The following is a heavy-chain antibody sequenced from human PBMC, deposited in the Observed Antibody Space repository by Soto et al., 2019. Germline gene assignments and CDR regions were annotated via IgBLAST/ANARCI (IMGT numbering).Heavy chain of an antibody. CDR3: ARDRFKDFGVVNVGPPMYNWFDP. V-gene: IGHV1-18*01. D-gene: IGHD3-3*01. J-gene: IGHJ5*02. CDR2: ISAYNGNT. CDR1: GYTFTSYG. Sequence: ASVKDSCKASGYTFTSYGISWVRQAPGQGLEWMGWISAYNGNTNYAQKLQGRVTMTTDTSTSTAYMELRSLRSDDTAVYYCARDRFKDFGVVNVGPPMYNWFDPWGQGTLVTVSS.